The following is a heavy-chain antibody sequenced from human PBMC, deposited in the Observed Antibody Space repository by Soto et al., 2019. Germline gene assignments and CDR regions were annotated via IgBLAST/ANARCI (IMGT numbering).Heavy chain of an antibody. D-gene: IGHD3-22*01. Sequence: GGSLRLSCADSGFTFSSYAMHWVRQAPGKGLEWVAVISYDGSNKYYADSVKGRFTISRDNSKNTLYLQMNSLRAEDTAVYYCARETYYDSSGYGPIDYWGQGTLVTVSS. V-gene: IGHV3-30-3*01. CDR1: GFTFSSYA. CDR3: ARETYYDSSGYGPIDY. CDR2: ISYDGSNK. J-gene: IGHJ4*02.